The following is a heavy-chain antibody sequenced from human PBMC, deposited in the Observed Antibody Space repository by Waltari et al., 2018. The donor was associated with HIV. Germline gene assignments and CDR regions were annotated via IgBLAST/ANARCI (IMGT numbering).Heavy chain of an antibody. CDR2: INSDGGDA. J-gene: IGHJ6*02. Sequence: LVQSGGGLVQPGGSLRLSCAASGFSFSDYRMHWVRQSPWKGLEWVSRINSDGGDATYADPVKGRFTVSRDNAKNTLFLEMSSLRVEDTAVYYCARDDYDFWSGPRRDKNYGMDVWGQGTAVTVSS. CDR3: ARDDYDFWSGPRRDKNYGMDV. CDR1: GFSFSDYR. D-gene: IGHD3-3*01. V-gene: IGHV3-74*01.